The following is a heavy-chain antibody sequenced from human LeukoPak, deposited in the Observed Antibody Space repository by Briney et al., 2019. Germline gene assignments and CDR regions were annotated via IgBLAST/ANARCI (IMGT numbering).Heavy chain of an antibody. CDR2: VHYSGST. V-gene: IGHV4-59*08. CDR1: GGSFSNYY. Sequence: PSETLSLTCTVSGGSFSNYYWSWVRQFPGKGLEWIGCVHYSGSTKYNPSLKSRVTISIDTSKNQFSLKLSSVTAADTAVYYCARHDSSGYYYYIDYWGQGTLVTVSS. CDR3: ARHDSSGYYYYIDY. J-gene: IGHJ4*02. D-gene: IGHD3-22*01.